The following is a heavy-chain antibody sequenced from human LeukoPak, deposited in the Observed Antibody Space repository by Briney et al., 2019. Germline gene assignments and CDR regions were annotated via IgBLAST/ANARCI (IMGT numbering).Heavy chain of an antibody. D-gene: IGHD6-19*01. V-gene: IGHV4-59*11. CDR1: NGSINSHY. CDR2: IYYSGGT. CDR3: ARDQIPGIAVAGTGGVWFDP. J-gene: IGHJ5*02. Sequence: SETLSLTCTVSNGSINSHYWSWIRQPPGKGLEWISYIYYSGGTNYNPSLKSRVTMSVDTSKNQFSLKLSSVTAADTAVYYCARDQIPGIAVAGTGGVWFDPWGQGTLVTVSS.